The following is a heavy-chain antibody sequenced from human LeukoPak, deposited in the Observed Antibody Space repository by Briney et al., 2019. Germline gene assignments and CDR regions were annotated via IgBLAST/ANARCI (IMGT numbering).Heavy chain of an antibody. J-gene: IGHJ4*02. Sequence: GGSLRLSCAASGFTFSSYSMNWVRQAPGKGLEWVSYISSSSSTIYYADSVKGRFTISRDNAKNSLYLQMNSLRAEDTAVYYCARDRQWSGYDWGRYFDYWGQGTLVTVSS. CDR2: ISSSSSTI. CDR3: ARDRQWSGYDWGRYFDY. D-gene: IGHD5-12*01. V-gene: IGHV3-48*04. CDR1: GFTFSSYS.